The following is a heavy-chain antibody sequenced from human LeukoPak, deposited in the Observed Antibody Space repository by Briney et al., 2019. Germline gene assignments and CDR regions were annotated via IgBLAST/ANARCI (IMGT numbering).Heavy chain of an antibody. CDR2: ISGSGGST. D-gene: IGHD3-22*01. J-gene: IGHJ3*02. Sequence: GGSLRLSCAASGFTFSSYAMSWVRQAPGKGLEWVSAISGSGGSTYYADSVKGRFTISRDNSKNTLYLQMNSLRAGDTAVYYCAKSWYYYDSSGYFPLNDAFDIWGQGTMVTVSS. CDR3: AKSWYYYDSSGYFPLNDAFDI. V-gene: IGHV3-23*01. CDR1: GFTFSSYA.